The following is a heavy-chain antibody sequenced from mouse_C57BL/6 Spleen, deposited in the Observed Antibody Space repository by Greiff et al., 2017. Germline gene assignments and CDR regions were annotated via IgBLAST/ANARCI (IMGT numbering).Heavy chain of an antibody. CDR3: ARRYYGSSNWYFDV. V-gene: IGHV1-61*01. CDR1: GYTFTSYW. D-gene: IGHD1-1*01. CDR2: IYPSDSET. J-gene: IGHJ1*03. Sequence: QVQLKQPGAELVRPGSSVKLSCKASGYTFTSYWMDWVKQRPGQGLEWIGNIYPSDSETHYNQKFKDKATLTVDKSSSTAYMQLSSLTSEDSAVYYCARRYYGSSNWYFDVWGTGTTVTVSS.